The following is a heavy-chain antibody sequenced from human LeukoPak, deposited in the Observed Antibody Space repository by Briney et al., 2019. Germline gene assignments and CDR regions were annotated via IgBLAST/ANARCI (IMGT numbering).Heavy chain of an antibody. V-gene: IGHV3-74*01. D-gene: IGHD3-16*01. CDR2: VNPDGSSV. CDR3: ARGGSYGDY. CDR1: GFTFTRYW. Sequence: QPGGSLRLSCTASGFTFTRYWMHWVRQAPGKGLVWVSRVNPDGSSVTHGDSVKGRFTSSRDNAKNTLYLQMNSLRAEDMAVYYCARGGSYGDYWGQGILVTVSS. J-gene: IGHJ4*02.